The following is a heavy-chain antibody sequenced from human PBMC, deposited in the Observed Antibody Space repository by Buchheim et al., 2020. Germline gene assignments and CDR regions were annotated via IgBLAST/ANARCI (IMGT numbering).Heavy chain of an antibody. V-gene: IGHV4-34*01. J-gene: IGHJ1*01. CDR3: ARGGLGYCSGGSCYKHFQH. CDR2: INHSGST. D-gene: IGHD2-15*01. Sequence: QVQLQQWGAGLLKPSETLSLTCAVYGGSFSGYYWSWIRQPPGKGLEWIGEINHSGSTNYNPSLKRRVTISVDTSKNQFSLKLSSVTAADTAVYYCARGGLGYCSGGSCYKHFQHWGQGTL. CDR1: GGSFSGYY.